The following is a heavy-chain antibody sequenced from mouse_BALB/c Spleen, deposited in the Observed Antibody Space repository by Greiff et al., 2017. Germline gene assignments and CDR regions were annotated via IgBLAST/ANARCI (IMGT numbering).Heavy chain of an antibody. CDR1: GFTFSSFG. CDR2: ISSGSSTI. V-gene: IGHV5-17*02. CDR3: ARYGNYYWYFDV. D-gene: IGHD2-1*01. J-gene: IGHJ1*01. Sequence: EVKLMESGGGLVQPGGSRKLSCAASGFTFSSFGMHWVRQAPEKGLEWVAYISSGSSTIYYADTVKGRFTISRDNPKNTLFLQMTSLRSEDTAMYYCARYGNYYWYFDVWGAGTTVTVSS.